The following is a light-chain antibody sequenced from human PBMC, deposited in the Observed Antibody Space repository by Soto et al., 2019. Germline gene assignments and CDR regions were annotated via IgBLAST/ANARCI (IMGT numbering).Light chain of an antibody. V-gene: IGKV3-20*01. CDR1: QSVSSTS. Sequence: EIVLTQSPGTLSFSPGERATLSCRASQSVSSTSLAWYQQKPGQAPRLLIYGASNRATGIPGRFSGSGSWTDFTLTISRLEPEDVAVYDCQPYDGSPPWTCSLGTMVEFK. CDR2: GAS. J-gene: IGKJ1*01. CDR3: QPYDGSPPWT.